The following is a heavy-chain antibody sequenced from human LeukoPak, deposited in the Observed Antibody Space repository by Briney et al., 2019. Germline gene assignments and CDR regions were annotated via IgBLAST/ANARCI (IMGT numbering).Heavy chain of an antibody. CDR2: MNPNSGNT. J-gene: IGHJ6*03. D-gene: IGHD2-2*01. CDR3: AILSSTRYYYYYMDV. CDR1: GYTFTSYD. V-gene: IGHV1-8*03. Sequence: SVKVSCKASGYTFTSYDINWVRQATGQGLEWMGWMNPNSGNTGYAQKFQGRVTITRNTSISTAYMELGSLRSEDTAVYYCAILSSTRYYYYYMDVWGRGTTVTVSS.